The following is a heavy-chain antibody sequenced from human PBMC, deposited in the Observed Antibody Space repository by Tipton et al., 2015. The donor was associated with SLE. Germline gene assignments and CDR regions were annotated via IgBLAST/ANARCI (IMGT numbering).Heavy chain of an antibody. CDR3: ATSLLVVLDGMDV. Sequence: GSLRLSCVGSGFTFSSYQFHWVRRAPGKGLEWLSYISTSGTTIYYADSVKGRFTISRDNSKNTLYLQMNSLRAEDTAVYYCATSLLVVLDGMDVWGQGTTVTVSS. CDR2: ISTSGTTI. J-gene: IGHJ6*02. D-gene: IGHD2-8*02. V-gene: IGHV3-48*03. CDR1: GFTFSSYQ.